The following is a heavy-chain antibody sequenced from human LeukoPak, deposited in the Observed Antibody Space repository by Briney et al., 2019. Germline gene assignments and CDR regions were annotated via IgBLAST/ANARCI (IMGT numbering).Heavy chain of an antibody. CDR3: ARYPLSYSSNWHYYFDY. V-gene: IGHV1-18*01. CDR1: GYTFTSYG. Sequence: VASVNVSCKASGYTFTSYGVSWVRQAPGQGLEWMGWIGASNGNTNYAQNLQDRVTMTTATSTSTAYMELRSLRSDDTAVYYCARYPLSYSSNWHYYFDYWGQGTLLTVSS. CDR2: IGASNGNT. D-gene: IGHD6-13*01. J-gene: IGHJ4*02.